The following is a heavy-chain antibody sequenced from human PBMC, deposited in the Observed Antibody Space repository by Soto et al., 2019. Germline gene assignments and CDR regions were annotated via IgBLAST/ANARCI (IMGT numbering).Heavy chain of an antibody. CDR2: ISAYNGNT. D-gene: IGHD6-19*01. CDR3: ARVSSVYSSGWYRGILFDY. J-gene: IGHJ4*02. CDR1: GYTFTSYG. Sequence: ASVKVSCKASGYTFTSYGISWVRQAPGQGLEWMGWISAYNGNTNYAQKLQGRVTMTTDTSTSTAYMELRSLRSDDTAVYYCARVSSVYSSGWYRGILFDYWGQGTLVTVSS. V-gene: IGHV1-18*01.